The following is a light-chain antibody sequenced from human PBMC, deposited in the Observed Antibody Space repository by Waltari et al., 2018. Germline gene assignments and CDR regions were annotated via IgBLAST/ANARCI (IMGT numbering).Light chain of an antibody. V-gene: IGLV2-8*01. CDR3: SSYAGSNGMV. Sequence: QSALTQPPSASGSPGQSVTLPCTGTHSDTGAYNYVTWYQQDPGKAPRVVIYEVSQRPPGVPGRFSGSKSGNTASLTVSGLQAEDEAEYHCSSYAGSNGMVFGGGTKVTVL. J-gene: IGLJ3*02. CDR1: HSDTGAYNY. CDR2: EVS.